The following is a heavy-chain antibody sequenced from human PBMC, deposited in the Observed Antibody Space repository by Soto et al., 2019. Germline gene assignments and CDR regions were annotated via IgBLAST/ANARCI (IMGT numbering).Heavy chain of an antibody. CDR2: IYPDDSDT. D-gene: IGHD3-9*01. Sequence: RGESLKISCKGSGYSFTSYKIAWVRQMPGKGLEWMGIIYPDDSDTRYSPSFQGQVTISADKSTSTAYLQWSSLKASDTAMYYCARHATYYDILSGYYFDYCGQGTLVTVSS. CDR3: ARHATYYDILSGYYFDY. V-gene: IGHV5-51*01. CDR1: GYSFTSYK. J-gene: IGHJ4*02.